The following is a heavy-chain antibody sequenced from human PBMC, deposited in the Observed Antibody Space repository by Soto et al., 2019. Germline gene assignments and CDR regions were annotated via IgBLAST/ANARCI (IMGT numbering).Heavy chain of an antibody. D-gene: IGHD3-10*01. Sequence: EVQLVESGGGLVMPGESLRLSCAASGFTFNNAWMSWVRQAPGKGLEWVGRIKSKTDGGTTDYAEHVKGRFTILRDESNNTLYLQMNSLKTEDTAVYYCTTDPTGGVGGKGTTFTVSS. J-gene: IGHJ6*04. V-gene: IGHV3-15*01. CDR1: GFTFNNAW. CDR3: TTDPTGGV. CDR2: IKSKTDGGTT.